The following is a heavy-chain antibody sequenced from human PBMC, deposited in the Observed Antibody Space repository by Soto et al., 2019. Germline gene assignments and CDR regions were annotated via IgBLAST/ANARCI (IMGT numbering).Heavy chain of an antibody. CDR3: ARDRDGYNLGAFDI. J-gene: IGHJ3*02. CDR1: GGSISSYY. CDR2: IYTSGST. D-gene: IGHD5-12*01. V-gene: IGHV4-4*07. Sequence: SETLSLTCAVSGGSISSYYWSWIRQPAGKGLEWIGRIYTSGSTNYNPSLKSRVTMSVDTSKNQFSLKLSSVTAADTAVYYCARDRDGYNLGAFDIWGQGTMVTVSS.